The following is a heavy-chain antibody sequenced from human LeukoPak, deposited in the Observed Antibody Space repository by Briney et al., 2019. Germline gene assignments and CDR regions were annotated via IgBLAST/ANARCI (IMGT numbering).Heavy chain of an antibody. D-gene: IGHD6-13*01. CDR3: ARRLEQLDAFDI. J-gene: IGHJ3*02. V-gene: IGHV4-59*12. CDR2: IYYSGST. CDR1: GGSISSYY. Sequence: SETLSLTCTVSGGSISSYYWSWIRQPPGKGLEWIGYIYYSGSTYYNPSLKSRVTISVDTSKNQFSLKLSSVTAADTAVYYCARRLEQLDAFDIWGQGTMVTVSS.